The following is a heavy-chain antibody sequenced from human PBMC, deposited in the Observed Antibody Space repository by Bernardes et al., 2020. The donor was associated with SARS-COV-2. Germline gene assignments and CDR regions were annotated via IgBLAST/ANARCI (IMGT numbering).Heavy chain of an antibody. CDR3: VKDHSVGTLGYFDS. V-gene: IGHV3-23*01. CDR1: GFTFTSYV. D-gene: IGHD1-26*01. J-gene: IGHJ4*02. Sequence: GGSLRLSCAASGFTFTSYVMSWVRQAPGKGLEWVSGSGAGTYYADSVKGRFTMSRDSFKNTVYLQMNSLRVEDTAVYYCVKDHSVGTLGYFDSWGQGTLVTVSS. CDR2: SGAGT.